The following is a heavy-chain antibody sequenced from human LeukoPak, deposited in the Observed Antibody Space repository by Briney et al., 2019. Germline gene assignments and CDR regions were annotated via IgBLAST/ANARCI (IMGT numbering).Heavy chain of an antibody. D-gene: IGHD1-26*01. Sequence: GGSLRLSCAASGFTFSSYNMNWVRQAPGKGLEWVSYISSSSSTIYYADSVKGRFTISRDNAKNSLYLQMNSLRAEDTAVYYCASTHTVVGAAVFDIWGQGTMVTVSS. CDR2: ISSSSSTI. CDR3: ASTHTVVGAAVFDI. J-gene: IGHJ3*02. CDR1: GFTFSSYN. V-gene: IGHV3-48*04.